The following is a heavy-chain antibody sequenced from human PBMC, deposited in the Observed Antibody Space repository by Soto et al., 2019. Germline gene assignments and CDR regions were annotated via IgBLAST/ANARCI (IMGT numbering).Heavy chain of an antibody. D-gene: IGHD4-17*01. J-gene: IGHJ2*01. CDR1: GFTFSSYA. CDR3: ATTTGRYWYFDL. V-gene: IGHV3-23*01. CDR2: ISGSGGST. Sequence: EVQLLESGGGLVQPGGSLRLSCAASGFTFSSYAMSWVRQAPGKGLEWVSAISGSGGSTYYADSVKGRFTISRDNSKNTLYLQMNSLRAEDTAVYYCATTTGRYWYFDLWGRGTLVTVSS.